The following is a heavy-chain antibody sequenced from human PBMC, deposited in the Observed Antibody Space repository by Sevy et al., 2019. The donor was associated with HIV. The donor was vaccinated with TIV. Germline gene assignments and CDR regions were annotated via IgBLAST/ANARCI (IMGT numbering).Heavy chain of an antibody. CDR1: GFTFSSYA. D-gene: IGHD3-16*01. J-gene: IGHJ6*02. Sequence: GGSLRLSCAASGFTFSSYAMSWVRQAPGKGLEWVSAISGSGGSTYYADSVKGRFTISRDNSKNTLYLQMNSLRAEDKAVYYCAKALRLGEFYYYYGMDVWGQGTTVTVSS. V-gene: IGHV3-23*01. CDR3: AKALRLGEFYYYYGMDV. CDR2: ISGSGGST.